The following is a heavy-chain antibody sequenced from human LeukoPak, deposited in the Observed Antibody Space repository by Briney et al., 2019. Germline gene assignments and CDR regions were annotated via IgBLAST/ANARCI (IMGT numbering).Heavy chain of an antibody. Sequence: PSETLSLTCTVSGGSISSYYWSWIRQPPGKGLEWIGYIYYSGSTNYNPSLKSRVTISVDTSKNQFSLKLSSVTAADTAVYYCARDRTTSYDYVWGSYRSNWFDPWGQGTLVTVSS. CDR2: IYYSGST. V-gene: IGHV4-59*01. CDR1: GGSISSYY. D-gene: IGHD3-16*02. CDR3: ARDRTTSYDYVWGSYRSNWFDP. J-gene: IGHJ5*02.